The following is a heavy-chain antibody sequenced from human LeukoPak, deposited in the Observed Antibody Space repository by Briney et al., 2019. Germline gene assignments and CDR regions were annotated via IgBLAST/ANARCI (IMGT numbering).Heavy chain of an antibody. J-gene: IGHJ4*02. CDR3: ARDSSDPTVTGHAFDY. D-gene: IGHD4-17*01. Sequence: GRSLRLSCAASGFTFSSYGMHWVRQAPGKGLEWVSSISSSSSYIYYADSVKGRFTISRDNAKNSLYLQMNSLRAEDTAVYYCARDSSDPTVTGHAFDYWGQGTLVTVSS. V-gene: IGHV3-21*01. CDR2: ISSSSSYI. CDR1: GFTFSSYG.